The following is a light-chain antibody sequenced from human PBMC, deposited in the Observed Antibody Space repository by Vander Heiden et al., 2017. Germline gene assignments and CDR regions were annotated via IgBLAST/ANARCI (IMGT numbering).Light chain of an antibody. J-gene: IGLJ3*02. CDR2: GNR. CDR3: QSYDTSLSGSV. V-gene: IGLV1-40*01. Sequence: QSVLTQPPSVSEAPGQRVTISCTGSPSNIGSGYDVHWYQQRPGTALKLLIDGNRQRPSGVSDRFSGSKSGTSASLAITGLQAEDEAEYYCQSYDTSLSGSVFGGGTKLTVL. CDR1: PSNIGSGYD.